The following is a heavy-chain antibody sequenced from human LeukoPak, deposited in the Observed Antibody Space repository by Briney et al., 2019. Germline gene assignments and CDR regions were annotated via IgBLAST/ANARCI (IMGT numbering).Heavy chain of an antibody. D-gene: IGHD2-2*03. V-gene: IGHV1-69*05. Sequence: SVKVSCKASGGTFSSYAISWVRQAPGQGLEWMGGIIPIFGTANYAQKFQGRVTITTDESMSTAYMELSSLRSEDTAVYYCARDGSLNGRRVSWGQGTLVTVSS. CDR3: ARDGSLNGRRVS. CDR1: GGTFSSYA. CDR2: IIPIFGTA. J-gene: IGHJ4*02.